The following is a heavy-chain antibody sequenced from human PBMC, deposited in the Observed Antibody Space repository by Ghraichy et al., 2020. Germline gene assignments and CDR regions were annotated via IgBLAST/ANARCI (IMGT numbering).Heavy chain of an antibody. CDR3: ARGRGGSYHFAFDI. CDR2: SGSAGSI. V-gene: IGHV3-48*02. J-gene: IGHJ3*02. CDR1: GFTFSNYN. Sequence: GESLNISCAASGFTFSNYNMNWVRQAPGKGLEWVSFSGSAGSIYYADSVKGRFTISRDNAKNSLYLEMTSLKDEDTAVFYCARGRGGSYHFAFDIWGRGTMVTVSS. D-gene: IGHD1-26*01.